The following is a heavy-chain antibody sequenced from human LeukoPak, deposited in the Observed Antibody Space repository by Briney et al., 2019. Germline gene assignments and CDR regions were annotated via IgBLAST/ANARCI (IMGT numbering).Heavy chain of an antibody. V-gene: IGHV3-43D*03. J-gene: IGHJ4*02. CDR1: GFTFRSYA. CDR3: AKATKIYNSPFDY. D-gene: IGHD1-1*01. Sequence: GGSLRLSCAASGFTFRSYAMHWVRQAPGKGLEWVSLINWSGGSTYYTDSVKGRFTISRDNIKNSLYLQMNSLRPEDTALYYCAKATKIYNSPFDYCGQGTLVTVSS. CDR2: INWSGGST.